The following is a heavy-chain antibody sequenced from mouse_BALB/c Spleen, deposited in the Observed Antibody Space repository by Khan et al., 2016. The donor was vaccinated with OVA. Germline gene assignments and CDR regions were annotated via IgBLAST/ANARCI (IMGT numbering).Heavy chain of an antibody. CDR3: ARGGWDVIDY. D-gene: IGHD4-1*01. V-gene: IGHV1-77*01. CDR2: IYPGSDST. Sequence: QVQLQQSGPELVKPGASVKMSCKASGYTFTDYVMNWVKQRNGQGLEWIGQIYPGSDSTYYNEKFKGKATLTADRSSSTAYMQLSNLTSEDSAVYFCARGGWDVIDYWGQGTLVTVSA. J-gene: IGHJ3*01. CDR1: GYTFTDYV.